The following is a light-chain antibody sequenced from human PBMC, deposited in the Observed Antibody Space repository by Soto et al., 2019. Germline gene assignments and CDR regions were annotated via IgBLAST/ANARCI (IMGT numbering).Light chain of an antibody. Sequence: ETVMTQSPATLSVSPGERATLSCRASQSVSTNLAWYQHKPGQAPRLLISGASTRATGLPARFSGSGSGTDFTLTISSLEPDDFAVYYCQQRSNWPPWTFGQGTKVDIK. CDR3: QQRSNWPPWT. J-gene: IGKJ1*01. V-gene: IGKV3-11*01. CDR2: GAS. CDR1: QSVSTN.